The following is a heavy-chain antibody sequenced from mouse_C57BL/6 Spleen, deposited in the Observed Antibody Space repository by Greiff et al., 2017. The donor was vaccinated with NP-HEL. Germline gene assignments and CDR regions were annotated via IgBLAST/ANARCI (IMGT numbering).Heavy chain of an antibody. D-gene: IGHD1-1*01. Sequence: VQLQQPGPELVKPGASVKISCKASGYSFTGFYMNWVKQSPEKSLEWIGEINPSTGGTTYNQKFKAKATLTVDKSSSTAYMQLKSLTSEDSAVYYCARKHYYGSSSYAMDYWGQGTSVTVSS. J-gene: IGHJ4*01. CDR1: GYSFTGFY. V-gene: IGHV1-42*01. CDR3: ARKHYYGSSSYAMDY. CDR2: INPSTGGT.